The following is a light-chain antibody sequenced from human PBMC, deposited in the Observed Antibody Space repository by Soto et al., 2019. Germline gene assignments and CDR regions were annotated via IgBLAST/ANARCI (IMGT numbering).Light chain of an antibody. J-gene: IGKJ1*01. CDR3: QQYYTTPWT. CDR2: AAS. CDR1: QSISSY. Sequence: DIQMTQSPSTLSASVGDRVTITCRASQSISSYLNWYQQKPGKAPKLLIYAASSLQSGVPSRFSGSGSGTDFTLTISSLQAEDVAVYYCQQYYTTPWTFGQGTKVDNK. V-gene: IGKV1-39*01.